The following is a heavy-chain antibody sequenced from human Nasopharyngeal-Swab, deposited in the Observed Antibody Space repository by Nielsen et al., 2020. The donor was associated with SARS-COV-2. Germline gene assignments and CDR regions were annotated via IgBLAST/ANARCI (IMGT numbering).Heavy chain of an antibody. CDR2: ISSSGDYI. CDR3: TRDTPAMFAY. J-gene: IGHJ4*02. Sequence: WIRQPPGKGLEWVSAISSSGDYIYYAASVKGRFTISRDNAKNSLYLQMNSLRAEDTAVYFCTRDTPAMFAYWGQGTLVTVSS. V-gene: IGHV3-21*01.